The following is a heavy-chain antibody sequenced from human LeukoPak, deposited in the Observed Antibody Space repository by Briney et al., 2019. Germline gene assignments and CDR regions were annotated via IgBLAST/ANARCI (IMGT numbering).Heavy chain of an antibody. CDR1: GYTFTTYY. V-gene: IGHV1-46*01. J-gene: IGHJ5*02. Sequence: GASVKVSCKASGYTFTTYYVHWVRQAPGQGLEWMGIINPSGSSTTYAQKFQGRVTMTRDMSTSTVYLELSSLRSEDTAVYYCARDCTEDIVVVPAARSPNWFDPWGQGTLVTVSS. CDR3: ARDCTEDIVVVPAARSPNWFDP. D-gene: IGHD2-2*01. CDR2: INPSGSST.